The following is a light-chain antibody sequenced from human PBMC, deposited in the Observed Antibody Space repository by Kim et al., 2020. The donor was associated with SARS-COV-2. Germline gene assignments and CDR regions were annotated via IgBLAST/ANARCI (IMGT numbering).Light chain of an antibody. CDR1: QGISSH. V-gene: IGKV1-16*02. CDR2: AAS. J-gene: IGKJ5*01. Sequence: ASVGDRVTITCRASQGISSHLAWFQQKPGKAPKSLIYAASNLQSGVPSKFSGSGSGTDFTLTISSVQPEDFATYYCQQYDSYPLAFGQGTRLEIK. CDR3: QQYDSYPLA.